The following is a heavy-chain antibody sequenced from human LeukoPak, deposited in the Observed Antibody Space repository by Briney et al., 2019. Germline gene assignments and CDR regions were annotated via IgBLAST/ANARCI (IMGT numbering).Heavy chain of an antibody. CDR2: INPNSGGT. D-gene: IGHD3-22*01. CDR3: ARARPYTMIVVVTHFDY. Sequence: RASVKVSCKASGYTFTGYYMHWVRQAPGQGLEWMGWINPNSGGTNYAQKFQGRVTMTRDTSISTAYMELSRLRSDDTAVYYCARARPYTMIVVVTHFDYWGQGTLVTVPS. J-gene: IGHJ4*02. V-gene: IGHV1-2*02. CDR1: GYTFTGYY.